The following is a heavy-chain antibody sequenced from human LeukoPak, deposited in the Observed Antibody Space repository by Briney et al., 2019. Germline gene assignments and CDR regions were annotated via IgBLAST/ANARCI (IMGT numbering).Heavy chain of an antibody. V-gene: IGHV3-23*01. Sequence: PGGSLRLSCAASGFTFSNYAMRWVRQAPGKGLEWVSGISGSGDSTYYADSVKGRFTISRDNSKNTLYLQMNSLKASDTAMYYCARRVEMATNHPYFDFWGQGSQVTVSS. CDR1: GFTFSNYA. J-gene: IGHJ4*02. CDR3: ARRVEMATNHPYFDF. CDR2: ISGSGDST. D-gene: IGHD5-24*01.